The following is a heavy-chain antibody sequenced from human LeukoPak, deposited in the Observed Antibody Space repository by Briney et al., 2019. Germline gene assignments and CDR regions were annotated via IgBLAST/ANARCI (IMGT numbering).Heavy chain of an antibody. CDR3: ARTDYGGNSGGDFDY. Sequence: SETLPLTCAVSGYSITSGYFWGWIRQPPGKGLEWIGSIYHSGSTYYNPSLKSRVTISVDTSKNQFSLKLSSVTAADTAVYYCARTDYGGNSGGDFDYWGQGTLVTVSS. V-gene: IGHV4-38-2*01. CDR2: IYHSGST. J-gene: IGHJ4*02. CDR1: GYSITSGYF. D-gene: IGHD4-23*01.